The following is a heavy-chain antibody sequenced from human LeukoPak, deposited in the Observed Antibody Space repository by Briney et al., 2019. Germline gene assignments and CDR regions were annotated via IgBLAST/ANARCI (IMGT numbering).Heavy chain of an antibody. Sequence: GESLQISFQGSGYSFTSYWIAWVRPMPGKGLEWMGIIYPGDSDTRYSPSFQGQVTISADKSISTAYLQWSSLKASDTAMYYCARVRSGWCDYWGQGTLVTVSS. D-gene: IGHD3-22*01. V-gene: IGHV5-51*01. J-gene: IGHJ4*02. CDR2: IYPGDSDT. CDR1: GYSFTSYW. CDR3: ARVRSGWCDY.